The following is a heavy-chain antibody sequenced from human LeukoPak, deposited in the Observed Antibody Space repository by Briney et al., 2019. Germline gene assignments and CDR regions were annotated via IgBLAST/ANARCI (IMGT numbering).Heavy chain of an antibody. Sequence: ASVKVSCKASGYTFTSYAMHWVRQAPGQRLEWMGWINAGNGNTKYSQKFQGRVTITRDTSASTAYMELSSLRSEDTAVYYCARGGHSSGWYQYWYFDLWGRGTLVTVSS. J-gene: IGHJ2*01. CDR3: ARGGHSSGWYQYWYFDL. CDR2: INAGNGNT. V-gene: IGHV1-3*01. D-gene: IGHD6-19*01. CDR1: GYTFTSYA.